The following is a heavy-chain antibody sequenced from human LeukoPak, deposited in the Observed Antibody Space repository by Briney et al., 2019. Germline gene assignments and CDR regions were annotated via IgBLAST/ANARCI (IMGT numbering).Heavy chain of an antibody. Sequence: GGSLRLSCAASGFTFSSYAMHWVRQAPGKGLEYVSAISSNGGSTYYANSVKGRFTISRDNSKNTLYPQMGSLRAEDMAVYYCARRYNWNDGAFDIWGQGTMVTVSS. J-gene: IGHJ3*02. CDR2: ISSNGGST. CDR3: ARRYNWNDGAFDI. D-gene: IGHD1-20*01. V-gene: IGHV3-64*01. CDR1: GFTFSSYA.